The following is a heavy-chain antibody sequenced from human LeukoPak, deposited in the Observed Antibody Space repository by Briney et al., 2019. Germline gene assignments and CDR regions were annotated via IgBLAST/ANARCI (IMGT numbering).Heavy chain of an antibody. J-gene: IGHJ4*02. CDR3: ASSGEYCSSTNCYAQFDY. V-gene: IGHV1-18*01. CDR1: GYTFTSYG. D-gene: IGHD2-2*01. Sequence: ASVKVSCKSSGYTFTSYGITWVRQAPGQGLEWMGWISAYNGNTNYAQNLQGRVTMTTDTSTSTAYMELRRLTSDDTAVYYCASSGEYCSSTNCYAQFDYWGQGTLVTVSS. CDR2: ISAYNGNT.